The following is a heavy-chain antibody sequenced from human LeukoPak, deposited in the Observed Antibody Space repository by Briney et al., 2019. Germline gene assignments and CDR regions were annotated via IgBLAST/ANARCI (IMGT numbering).Heavy chain of an antibody. CDR1: GFSFSTYW. CDR2: ISYDGSNK. V-gene: IGHV3-30-3*01. CDR3: ARPRYSYGYAEYYFDY. D-gene: IGHD5-18*01. J-gene: IGHJ4*02. Sequence: GGSLRLSCAASGFSFSTYWMSWVRQAPGKGLEWVAVISYDGSNKYYADSVKGRFTISRDNSKNTLYLQMNSLRAEDTAVYYCARPRYSYGYAEYYFDYWGQGTLVTVSS.